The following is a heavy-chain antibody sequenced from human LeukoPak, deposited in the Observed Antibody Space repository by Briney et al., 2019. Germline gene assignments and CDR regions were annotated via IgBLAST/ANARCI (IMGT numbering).Heavy chain of an antibody. CDR3: ARLDLRTSSWQLSKYYFDY. Sequence: SETLSLTCAVSGYSISSGYYWGWIRQPPGKGLEWIVSIYHSGSTYYNPSLKSRVTISVDTSKNQFSLKLSSVTAADTAVYYCARLDLRTSSWQLSKYYFDYWGQGTLVTVSS. CDR1: GYSISSGYY. V-gene: IGHV4-38-2*01. CDR2: IYHSGST. D-gene: IGHD6-13*01. J-gene: IGHJ4*02.